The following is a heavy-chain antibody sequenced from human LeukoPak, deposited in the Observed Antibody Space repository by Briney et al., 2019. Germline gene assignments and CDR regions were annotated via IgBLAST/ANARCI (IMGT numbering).Heavy chain of an antibody. Sequence: GGSLRLSCAASGFTFSSYAMSWVRQAPGKGLEWVSAISGSGGSTYYADSVKGRFTISRDNPKNTLYLQMNSLRAEDTAVYYCAKARAYCGGDCYPGDAFDIWGQETMVTVSS. CDR3: AKARAYCGGDCYPGDAFDI. CDR2: ISGSGGST. CDR1: GFTFSSYA. D-gene: IGHD2-21*02. V-gene: IGHV3-23*01. J-gene: IGHJ3*02.